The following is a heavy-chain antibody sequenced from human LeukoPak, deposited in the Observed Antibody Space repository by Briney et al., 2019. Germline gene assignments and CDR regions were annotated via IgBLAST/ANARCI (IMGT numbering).Heavy chain of an antibody. CDR2: IYPGDSDT. CDR1: GYSFTSYW. Sequence: GESLKISCKDSGYSFTSYWIGWVRQMPGKGLEWMGIIYPGDSDTRYSPSFQGQVTISADKSISTAYLQRSSLKASDTAMYYCARPLTTVANDAFDIWGQGTMVTVSS. CDR3: ARPLTTVANDAFDI. V-gene: IGHV5-51*01. J-gene: IGHJ3*02. D-gene: IGHD4-23*01.